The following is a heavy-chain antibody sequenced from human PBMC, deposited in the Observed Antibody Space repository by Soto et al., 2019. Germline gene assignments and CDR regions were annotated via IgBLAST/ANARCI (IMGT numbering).Heavy chain of an antibody. V-gene: IGHV3-33*01. CDR2: IWYDGSNK. Sequence: GGSVRLSCAASGFTFSSYGMHWVRQAPGKGLEWVAVIWYDGSNKYYADSVKGRFTISRDNSKNTLYLQMNSLRAEDTAVYYCARDYRWDYYDSSGYTPDAFDIWGQGTMVT. D-gene: IGHD3-22*01. CDR1: GFTFSSYG. CDR3: ARDYRWDYYDSSGYTPDAFDI. J-gene: IGHJ3*02.